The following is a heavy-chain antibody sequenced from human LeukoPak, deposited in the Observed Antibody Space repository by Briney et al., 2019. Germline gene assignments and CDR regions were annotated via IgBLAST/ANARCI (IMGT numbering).Heavy chain of an antibody. CDR3: AGDCSSTSCYDG. J-gene: IGHJ4*02. CDR2: ISSSSSYI. Sequence: PGGSLRLSCAASGFTSSSYSMNWVRQAPGKGLEWVSSISSSSSYIYYADSVKGRFTISRDNAKNSLYLQMNSLRAEDTAVYYCAGDCSSTSCYDGWGQGTLVTVSS. V-gene: IGHV3-21*01. D-gene: IGHD2-2*01. CDR1: GFTSSSYS.